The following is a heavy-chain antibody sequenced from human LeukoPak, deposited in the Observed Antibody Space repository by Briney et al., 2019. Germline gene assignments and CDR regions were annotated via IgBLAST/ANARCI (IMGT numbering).Heavy chain of an antibody. V-gene: IGHV4-59*08. CDR3: ARHNGDGQGFLFDY. Sequence: SETLSLTRSVSGGSISTYYWCWIRQPPGKGLEWIGYIYYCGRSNYNPSLRSRVDISVDTSRNHFSLNLSAVNAADTAVYDCARHNGDGQGFLFDYCGRGTLVIVSS. CDR2: IYYCGRS. J-gene: IGHJ4*02. CDR1: GGSISTYY. D-gene: IGHD5-24*01.